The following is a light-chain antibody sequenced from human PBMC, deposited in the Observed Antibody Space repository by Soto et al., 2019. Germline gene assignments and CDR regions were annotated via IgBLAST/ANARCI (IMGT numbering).Light chain of an antibody. J-gene: IGLJ3*02. CDR2: EIR. CDR3: SAYTARSTLV. V-gene: IGLV2-14*01. Sequence: QSALTQPASVSGSPGQSITISCTGTSSDVGGYNYVSWYQQHPGTAPKLIIYEIRNRPSGISSRFSGSRSGNTASLTISGLQPEDEGDYYCSAYTARSTLVFGGGTKVTVL. CDR1: SSDVGGYNY.